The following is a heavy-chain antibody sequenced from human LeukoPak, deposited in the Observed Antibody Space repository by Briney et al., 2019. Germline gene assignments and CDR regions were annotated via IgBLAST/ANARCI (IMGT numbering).Heavy chain of an antibody. D-gene: IGHD3-9*01. V-gene: IGHV3-11*05. CDR2: ISSSSSYT. J-gene: IGHJ4*02. Sequence: GGSLRLSCAASGFTFSDYYMSWIRQAPGKGLEWVSYISSSSSYTNYADSVKGRFTISRDNAKNSLYLQMNSLRAEDTAVYYCARDPAYDISTGFLDYWGQGTLVTVSS. CDR1: GFTFSDYY. CDR3: ARDPAYDISTGFLDY.